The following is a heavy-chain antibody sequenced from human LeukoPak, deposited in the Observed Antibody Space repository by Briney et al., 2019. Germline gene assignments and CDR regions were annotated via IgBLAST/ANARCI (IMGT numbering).Heavy chain of an antibody. D-gene: IGHD3-10*01. CDR2: ISGSGGST. CDR3: AKGFRAWFGELVPIDY. V-gene: IGHV3-23*01. CDR1: GFTFSSYG. Sequence: GGSLRLSCAASGFTFSSYGMSWVRQAPGKGLEWVSAISGSGGSTYYTDSVKGRFTISRDNSKNTLYLQMNSLRAEDTAVYYCAKGFRAWFGELVPIDYWGQGTLVTVSS. J-gene: IGHJ4*02.